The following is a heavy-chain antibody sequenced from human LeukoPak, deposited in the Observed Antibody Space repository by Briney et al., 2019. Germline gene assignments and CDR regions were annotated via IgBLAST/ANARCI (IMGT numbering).Heavy chain of an antibody. CDR1: GFTFSSYW. V-gene: IGHV3-7*01. CDR2: IKQDGSGK. J-gene: IGHJ4*02. D-gene: IGHD2-15*01. CDR3: ARGQLADVY. Sequence: PGGSLRLSCAASGFTFSSYWMSWVRQAPGKGLEWVAKIKQDGSGKYFVDSVKGRFTISRDNAKNSVYLQMNSLRVGDMAVYYCARGQLADVYWGQGALVTVSS.